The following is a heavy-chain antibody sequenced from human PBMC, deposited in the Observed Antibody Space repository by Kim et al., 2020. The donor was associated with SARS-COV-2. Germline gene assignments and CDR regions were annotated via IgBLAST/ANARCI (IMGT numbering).Heavy chain of an antibody. V-gene: IGHV1-18*04. CDR1: GYTFTNYG. Sequence: ASVKVSCKASGYTFTNYGITWVRQAPGQGLEWMGWISPNNGDTNYAQKLQGRVTVTIDTSTSTAYMELRSLRSDDTAVYYCARDIYASGSIGVYWGQGRLVTVSS. J-gene: IGHJ4*02. D-gene: IGHD3-10*01. CDR3: ARDIYASGSIGVY. CDR2: ISPNNGDT.